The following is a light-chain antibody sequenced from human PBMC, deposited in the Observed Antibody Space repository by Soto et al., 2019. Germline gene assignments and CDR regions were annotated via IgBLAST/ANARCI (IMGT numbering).Light chain of an antibody. CDR1: QSITSGY. CDR2: GAS. Sequence: IVLTQSPGTLSLFPGERATLSCRASQSITSGYLAWYQQKPGQSPRLLIYGASSRATGIPDRFSGSGSGTDFPLTISRLEPEDFAVYYCQQYGSSPTFGQGTRQEIK. J-gene: IGKJ5*01. V-gene: IGKV3-20*01. CDR3: QQYGSSPT.